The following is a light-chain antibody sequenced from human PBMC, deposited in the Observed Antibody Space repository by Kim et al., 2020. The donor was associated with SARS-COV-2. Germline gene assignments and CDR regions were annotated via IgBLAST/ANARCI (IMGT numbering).Light chain of an antibody. V-gene: IGLV3-1*01. CDR1: KLGDKY. CDR2: QDT. Sequence: VSPGQSASITCSGDKLGDKYACWYQLKPGQSPVLVINQDTRRPSGIPARFSGSNSGNTATLTISGTQAMDEADYYCQAWDRSTGGFGGGTQLTVL. CDR3: QAWDRSTGG. J-gene: IGLJ2*01.